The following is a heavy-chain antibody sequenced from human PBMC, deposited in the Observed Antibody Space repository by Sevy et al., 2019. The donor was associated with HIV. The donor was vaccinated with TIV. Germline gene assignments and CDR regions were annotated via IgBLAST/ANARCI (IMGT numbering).Heavy chain of an antibody. J-gene: IGHJ4*02. V-gene: IGHV3-11*01. D-gene: IGHD5-18*01. CDR2: ISSGGSHI. CDR3: ARVRYNYGSYYFDY. Sequence: GGSLRLSCAASIFTFSDYYMTWIRQAPGKGLECVSHISSGGSHIHYADSMKGRFTISRDNAKKSLYLQMNSLTAEDTAVYYCARVRYNYGSYYFDYWGQGTLVTVSS. CDR1: IFTFSDYY.